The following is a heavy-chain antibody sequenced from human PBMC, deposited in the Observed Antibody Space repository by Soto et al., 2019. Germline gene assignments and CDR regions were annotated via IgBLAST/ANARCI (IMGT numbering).Heavy chain of an antibody. Sequence: GGSLRLSCAASGFTFSSYEMNWVRQAPGKGLEWVSYISSGGTIYYADSVKGRFTISRDNAKNSLYLQVNSLRAEDTAFYYCAIMYDTSALDFWGQGTLVTVSS. J-gene: IGHJ4*02. CDR1: GFTFSSYE. V-gene: IGHV3-48*03. CDR3: AIMYDTSALDF. CDR2: ISSGGTI. D-gene: IGHD2-8*01.